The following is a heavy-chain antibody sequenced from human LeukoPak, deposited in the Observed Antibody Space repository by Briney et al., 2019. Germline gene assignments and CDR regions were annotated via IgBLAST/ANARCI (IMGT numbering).Heavy chain of an antibody. CDR2: ISYDGSNK. CDR3: ARDRRWGSSGWPDAFDI. J-gene: IGHJ3*02. Sequence: PGGSLRLSCAASGFTFSSYAMHWVRQAPGKGLEWVAVISYDGSNKYYADSVKGRFTISRDNSKNTLYLQMNSLRAEDTAVYYCARDRRWGSSGWPDAFDIWGQGTMVTVSS. D-gene: IGHD6-19*01. V-gene: IGHV3-30-3*01. CDR1: GFTFSSYA.